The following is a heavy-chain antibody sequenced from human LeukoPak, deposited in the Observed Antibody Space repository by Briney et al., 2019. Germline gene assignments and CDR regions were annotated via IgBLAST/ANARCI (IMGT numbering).Heavy chain of an antibody. CDR2: FYHSGST. V-gene: IGHV4-59*01. D-gene: IGHD3-22*01. CDR3: ARHFYASSDDAFDI. CDR1: GGSISSYY. Sequence: PSETLSLTCTVSGGSISSYYWSWIRQPPGKGLEWIVYFYHSGSTNYNPSLKSRVTMSVDTSKNQFSLKLSSVTAADTAVYYCARHFYASSDDAFDIWGQGTMVTVSS. J-gene: IGHJ3*02.